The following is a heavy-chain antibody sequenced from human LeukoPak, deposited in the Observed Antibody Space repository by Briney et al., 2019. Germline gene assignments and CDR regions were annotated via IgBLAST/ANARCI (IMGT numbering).Heavy chain of an antibody. J-gene: IGHJ3*02. CDR1: GFTVSSNY. CDR2: ILSGGTT. V-gene: IGHV3-66*01. Sequence: GGSLRLSCAASGFTVSSNYMSWVRQAPGKGLEWVSVILSGGTTSYAGSVRGRFAISRDNSKNTLYLQMNSLRAEDTAVYYCAREMGPDNSGYNNAFDIWGQGTMVTVSS. D-gene: IGHD3-22*01. CDR3: AREMGPDNSGYNNAFDI.